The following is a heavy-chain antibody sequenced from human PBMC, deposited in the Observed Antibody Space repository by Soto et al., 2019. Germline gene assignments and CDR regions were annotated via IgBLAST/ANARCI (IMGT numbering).Heavy chain of an antibody. J-gene: IGHJ4*02. CDR1: GGSISSGGYY. CDR2: IYYSGST. D-gene: IGHD2-2*01. Sequence: QVQLQESGPGLVKPSQTLSLTCTVSGGSISSGGYYWSWIRQHPGKGLEWIGYIYYSGSTYYNPSLKSRVTISVDTSKNQFALKLSSVTAADTAVYYCARAQFGLVVPAHLDYWGQGTLVTVSS. CDR3: ARAQFGLVVPAHLDY. V-gene: IGHV4-31*03.